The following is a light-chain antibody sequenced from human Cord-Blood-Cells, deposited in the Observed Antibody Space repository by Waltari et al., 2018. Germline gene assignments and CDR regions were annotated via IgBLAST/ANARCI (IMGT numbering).Light chain of an antibody. CDR2: GAS. Sequence: EIVMTQSPATLSVSPGERATLSCRASQSVSSNLVWYQQKPGQAPRLLIYGASTRATGIPARFSGSGSGTEFTLTISSLQSEDFAVYYCQQYNNWPSPYTFGQGTKLEIK. V-gene: IGKV3-15*01. CDR3: QQYNNWPSPYT. CDR1: QSVSSN. J-gene: IGKJ2*01.